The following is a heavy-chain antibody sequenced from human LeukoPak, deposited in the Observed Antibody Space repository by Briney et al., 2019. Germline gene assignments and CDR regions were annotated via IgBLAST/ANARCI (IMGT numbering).Heavy chain of an antibody. V-gene: IGHV3-23*01. CDR1: GFTFSSYA. Sequence: GGSLRLSCAASGFTFSSYAMSWVRQAPGKGLEWVSAISGSGGSTYYADSVKGRFTISRDNSKNTLYLQMNSLGAEDRALYYCAKKGGGVKAEMVRGVLGYGVVVWGQGTTVTVSS. CDR2: ISGSGGST. CDR3: AKKGGGVKAEMVRGVLGYGVVV. J-gene: IGHJ6*02. D-gene: IGHD3-10*01.